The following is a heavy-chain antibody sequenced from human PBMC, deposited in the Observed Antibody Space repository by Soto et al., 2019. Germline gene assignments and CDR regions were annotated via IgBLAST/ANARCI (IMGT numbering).Heavy chain of an antibody. V-gene: IGHV1-69*13. Sequence: GASVKVSCKASGGTFRSNAISWVRQAPGQGLEWMGGIIPIFGTANYAQKFQGRVTITADESTSTGYMDLSSLTSEDTAVYYCARANESLGPVYYFDSWGQGTLGTV. CDR3: ARANESLGPVYYFDS. CDR2: IIPIFGTA. CDR1: GGTFRSNA. J-gene: IGHJ4*02. D-gene: IGHD1-1*01.